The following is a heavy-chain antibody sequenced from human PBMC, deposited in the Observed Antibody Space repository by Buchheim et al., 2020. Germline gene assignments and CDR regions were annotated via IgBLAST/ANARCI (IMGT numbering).Heavy chain of an antibody. CDR1: GGSFSGYY. D-gene: IGHD4-11*01. V-gene: IGHV4-34*01. CDR2: INHSGST. J-gene: IGHJ5*02. Sequence: QVQLQQWGAGLLKPSETLSLTCAVYGGSFSGYYWSWIRQPPGKGLEWIGEINHSGSTNYNPSLKSRVTISVDTSKNQFSLKLSAVTAADTAVYYCARGVRATTPKNWFDPWGQGTL. CDR3: ARGVRATTPKNWFDP.